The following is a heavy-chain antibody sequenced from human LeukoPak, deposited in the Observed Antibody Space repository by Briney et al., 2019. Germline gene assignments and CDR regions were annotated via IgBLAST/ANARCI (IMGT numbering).Heavy chain of an antibody. CDR3: ARGPHYYDSSGYQGDY. J-gene: IGHJ4*02. Sequence: GGSLRLSCAASGSTFSSYSMNWVRQAPGKGLEWVSSISSSSSYIYYADSVKGRFTISRDNAKNSLYLQMNSLRAEDTAVYYCARGPHYYDSSGYQGDYWGQGTLVTVSS. CDR1: GSTFSSYS. D-gene: IGHD3-22*01. V-gene: IGHV3-21*01. CDR2: ISSSSSYI.